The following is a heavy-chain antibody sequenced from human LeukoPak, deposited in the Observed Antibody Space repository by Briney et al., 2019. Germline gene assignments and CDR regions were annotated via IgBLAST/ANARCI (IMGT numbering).Heavy chain of an antibody. Sequence: GGSLRLSCAASGFTFSSYWMHWVRQAPGKGLVWVSRINSDGSSTSYADSVKGRFTIFRDNAKNTLYLQMNSLRAEDTAVYYCARDSSRRPFDYWGQGTLVTVSS. J-gene: IGHJ4*02. CDR1: GFTFSSYW. D-gene: IGHD6-13*01. CDR3: ARDSSRRPFDY. V-gene: IGHV3-74*01. CDR2: INSDGSST.